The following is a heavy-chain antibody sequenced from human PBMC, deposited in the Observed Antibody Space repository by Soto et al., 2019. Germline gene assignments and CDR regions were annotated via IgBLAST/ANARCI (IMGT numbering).Heavy chain of an antibody. CDR3: VRAPRIIGHITILGEASPGILEY. J-gene: IGHJ4*02. CDR2: IDPHNCVT. D-gene: IGHD3-3*01. V-gene: IGHV1-2*02. CDR1: GYSFSDHY. Sequence: QVQLVQSGAEVKKPGTSVKVSCKASGYSFSDHYINWVRQAPGQGLEWMGWIDPHNCVTSLAQKFKYRVIMTSDTSISTVYMELTSLRSDETALYFCVRAPRIIGHITILGEASPGILEYWGQGTPVTVSS.